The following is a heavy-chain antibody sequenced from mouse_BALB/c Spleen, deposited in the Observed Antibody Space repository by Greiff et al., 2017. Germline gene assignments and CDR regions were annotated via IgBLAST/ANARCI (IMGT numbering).Heavy chain of an antibody. V-gene: IGHV5-6-5*01. CDR3: AREGITTARAMDY. D-gene: IGHD1-2*01. CDR1: GFTFSSYA. J-gene: IGHJ4*01. Sequence: EVMLVESGGGLVKLGGSLKLSCAASGFTFSSYAMSWVRQTPEKRLEWVASISSGGSTYYPDSVKGRFTISRDNARNILYRQMSSLRSEDTAMYYCAREGITTARAMDYWGQGTSVTVSS. CDR2: ISSGGST.